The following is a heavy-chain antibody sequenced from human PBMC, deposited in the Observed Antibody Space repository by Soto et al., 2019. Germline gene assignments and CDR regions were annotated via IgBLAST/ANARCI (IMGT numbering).Heavy chain of an antibody. CDR1: GYTFTSYG. D-gene: IGHD3-22*01. V-gene: IGHV1-18*01. CDR3: ARDLGYYYDSSGYYKPYGLDV. J-gene: IGHJ6*02. Sequence: GASVKVSCKASGYTFTSYGICWVRQAPGQGLERMGWISAYNGNTNYAQKLQGRVTMTTDTSTSTAYMELRSLRSDDTAVYYCARDLGYYYDSSGYYKPYGLDVWGQGTTVTVSS. CDR2: ISAYNGNT.